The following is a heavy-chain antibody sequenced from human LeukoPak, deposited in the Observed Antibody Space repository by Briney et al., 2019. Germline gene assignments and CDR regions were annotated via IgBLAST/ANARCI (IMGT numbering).Heavy chain of an antibody. Sequence: PGGSLRLSCAASGFTFSTYWMHWVRQAPGKGLVWVSRINNDGSSTSYADSVKGRFTISRDNAKNTLYLQMNSLRAEDTAVYYCARRVDYYDSSGSYYYYYMYVWGKGTTVTVS. J-gene: IGHJ6*03. D-gene: IGHD3-22*01. CDR3: ARRVDYYDSSGSYYYYYMYV. V-gene: IGHV3-74*01. CDR1: GFTFSTYW. CDR2: INNDGSST.